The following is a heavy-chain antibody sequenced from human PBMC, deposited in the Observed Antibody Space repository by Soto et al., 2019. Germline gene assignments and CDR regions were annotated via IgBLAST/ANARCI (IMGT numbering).Heavy chain of an antibody. J-gene: IGHJ4*01. V-gene: IGHV3-53*01. CDR1: GFTVNTNY. D-gene: IGHD3-16*01. Sequence: PWGSLRLSCLVSGFTVNTNYMYWVRQAPGRGLEWVSAMYSGGDIHYADSVKGRSTISRDTSENTLYLRMDKLRVEDTAVYFCVSRIPSWVFDYWGQGTLVTSPQ. CDR2: MYSGGDI. CDR3: VSRIPSWVFDY.